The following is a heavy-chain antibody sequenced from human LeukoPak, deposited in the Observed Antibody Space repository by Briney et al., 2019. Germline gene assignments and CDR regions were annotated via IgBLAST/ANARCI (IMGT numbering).Heavy chain of an antibody. CDR3: AREDY. V-gene: IGHV4-59*11. CDR2: IYYSGST. Sequence: SETLSLTCTVSGGSISSHYWSWIRQPPGKELEWIGYIYYSGSTNYNPSLKSRVTISVDTSKNQFSLKLSSVTAADTAVYYCAREDYWGQGTLVTVSS. CDR1: GGSISSHY. J-gene: IGHJ4*02.